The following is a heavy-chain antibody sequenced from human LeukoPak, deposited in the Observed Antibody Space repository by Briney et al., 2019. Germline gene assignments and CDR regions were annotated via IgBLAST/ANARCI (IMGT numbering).Heavy chain of an antibody. CDR1: GYTLTELS. Sequence: ASVKVSCTVSGYTLTELSMHWGRHAPGQGLERMGGFDPEDGETIYAQKSQGRVTITEDTSTDTAYMELSSLRSEDTAVYYCATDLPTSYDFWSGAGGVWGKGTTVTVSS. J-gene: IGHJ6*04. D-gene: IGHD3-3*01. V-gene: IGHV1-24*01. CDR3: ATDLPTSYDFWSGAGGV. CDR2: FDPEDGET.